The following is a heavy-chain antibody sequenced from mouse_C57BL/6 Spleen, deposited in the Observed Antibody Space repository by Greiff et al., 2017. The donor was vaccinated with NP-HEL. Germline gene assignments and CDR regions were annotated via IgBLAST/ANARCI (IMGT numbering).Heavy chain of an antibody. CDR2: ISDGGSYT. J-gene: IGHJ4*01. CDR3: ARDGELRRGGYAMDY. D-gene: IGHD2-4*01. CDR1: GFTFSSYA. V-gene: IGHV5-4*01. Sequence: EVKLMESGGGLVKPGGSLKLSCAASGFTFSSYAMSWVRQTPEKRLEWVATISDGGSYTYYPDNVKGRFTISRDNAKNNLYLQMSHLKSEDTAMYYGARDGELRRGGYAMDYWGQGTSVTVSS.